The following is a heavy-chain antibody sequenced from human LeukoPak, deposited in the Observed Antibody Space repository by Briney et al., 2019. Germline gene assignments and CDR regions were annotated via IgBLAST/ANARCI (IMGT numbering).Heavy chain of an antibody. CDR3: AKEGRLYDFDY. J-gene: IGHJ4*02. D-gene: IGHD3-16*02. CDR2: IKQDGSEK. V-gene: IGHV3-7*03. Sequence: GGSLRLSCAASGFTFSSYWMSWVRQAPGKGLEWVANIKQDGSEKYYVDSVKGRFTISRDNAKNSLYLQMNSLTADDTALYYCAKEGRLYDFDYWGQGTLVTVSS. CDR1: GFTFSSYW.